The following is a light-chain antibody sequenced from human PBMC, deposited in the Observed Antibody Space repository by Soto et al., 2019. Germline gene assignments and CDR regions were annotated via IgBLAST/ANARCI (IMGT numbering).Light chain of an antibody. CDR3: QQRSNWPPGAWT. CDR2: DAS. V-gene: IGKV3-11*01. CDR1: QSVSSY. J-gene: IGKJ1*01. Sequence: EIVLTQSPATLSLSPGERATLSCRASQSVSSYLAWYQQKPGQAPRLLIYDASNRATGIPARFSGSGSGTDFPLTISSLEREDFAVYYCQQRSNWPPGAWTFGQGTKVEIK.